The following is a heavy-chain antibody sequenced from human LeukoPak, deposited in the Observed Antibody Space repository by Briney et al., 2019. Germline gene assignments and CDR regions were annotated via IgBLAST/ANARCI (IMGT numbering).Heavy chain of an antibody. J-gene: IGHJ4*02. D-gene: IGHD3-10*01. CDR1: GFTVSSNY. CDR2: IYSGGST. CDR3: AKGGWFGELFAPFGY. V-gene: IGHV3-53*01. Sequence: PGGSLRLSCAASGFTVSSNYMSWVRQAPGKGLEWVSVIYSGGSTYYADSVKGRFTISRDNSKNTLYLQMNSLRAEDTAVYYCAKGGWFGELFAPFGYWGQGTLVTVSS.